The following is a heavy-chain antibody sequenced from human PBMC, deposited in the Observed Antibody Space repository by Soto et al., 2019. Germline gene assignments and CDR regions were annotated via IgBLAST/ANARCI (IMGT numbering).Heavy chain of an antibody. J-gene: IGHJ5*02. CDR1: GFTFSSYA. CDR3: VRGGGGGLFDP. CDR2: ISPGSRYP. Sequence: GGSLRLSCAASGFTFSSYAMSWVRQAPGKGLEWLSYISPGSRYPAYADSVKGRFTISRDNAKRSLYLQMMSLTAEDTAIYYCVRGGGGGLFDPWGQGTMVTVSS. D-gene: IGHD2-15*01. V-gene: IGHV3-21*05.